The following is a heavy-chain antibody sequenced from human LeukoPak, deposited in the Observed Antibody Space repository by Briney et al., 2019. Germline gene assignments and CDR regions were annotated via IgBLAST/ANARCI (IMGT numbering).Heavy chain of an antibody. J-gene: IGHJ4*02. CDR1: GYTFTGYY. CDR3: AVFPYYYGSGSHYTPFDY. D-gene: IGHD3-10*01. CDR2: INPNSGGT. Sequence: ASVKVSCKASGYTFTGYYMHWVRQAPGQGLEWMGRINPNSGGTNYAQKFQGRVTMTRDTSISTAYMELSRLRSDDTAVYYCAVFPYYYGSGSHYTPFDYWGQGTLVTVSS. V-gene: IGHV1-2*06.